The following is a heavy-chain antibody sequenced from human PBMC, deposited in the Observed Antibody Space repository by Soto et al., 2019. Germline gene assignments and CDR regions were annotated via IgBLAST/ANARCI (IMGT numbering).Heavy chain of an antibody. D-gene: IGHD5-12*01. CDR1: GGPISSSNW. CDR3: AKEGNRYSYFAFGLGGFDY. CDR2: IYHSGST. V-gene: IGHV4-4*02. J-gene: IGHJ4*02. Sequence: PSETLSLTCAVSGGPISSSNWWSWVRPPPGEGLEWIGEIYHSGSTNYNPSLKSRVTISVDKSKGQFSLNLTPLPRADTAVHSYAKEGNRYSYFAFGLGGFDYWAQESLVTDSS.